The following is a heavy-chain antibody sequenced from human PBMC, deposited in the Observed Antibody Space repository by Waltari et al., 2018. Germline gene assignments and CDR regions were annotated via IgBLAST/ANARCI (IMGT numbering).Heavy chain of an antibody. D-gene: IGHD3-16*02. CDR3: ARAYLLRLGELSSPFYY. CDR2: INPNSGGT. V-gene: IGHV1-2*02. Sequence: QVQLVQSGAEVKKPGASVKVSCKASGYTFTGYYMHWVRQAPGQGLEWSGWINPNSGGTNYAQKLQGRVTMTRDTSISTAYMELSRLRSDDTAVYYCARAYLLRLGELSSPFYYWGQGTLVTVSS. J-gene: IGHJ4*02. CDR1: GYTFTGYY.